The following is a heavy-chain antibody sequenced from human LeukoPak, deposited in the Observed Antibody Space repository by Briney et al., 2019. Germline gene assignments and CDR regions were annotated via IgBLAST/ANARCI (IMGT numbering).Heavy chain of an antibody. J-gene: IGHJ4*02. CDR1: GFTFSSYG. CDR3: AKDLSPGYSSSWYDY. V-gene: IGHV3-30*18. CDR2: ISYDGSNK. Sequence: GGSLRLSCAASGFTFSSYGMHWVRQAPGKGLEWVAVISYDGSNKYYADSVKGRFTISRDNSKNTLYLQMNSLRAEDTAVYYCAKDLSPGYSSSWYDYWGQGTLVTVSS. D-gene: IGHD6-13*01.